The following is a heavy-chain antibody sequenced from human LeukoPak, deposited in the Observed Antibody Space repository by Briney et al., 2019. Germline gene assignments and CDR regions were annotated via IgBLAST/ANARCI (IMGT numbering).Heavy chain of an antibody. J-gene: IGHJ4*02. Sequence: SETLSLTCSVSGGSISSSSYYWGWIRQPPGKGLEWIGSIYYSGSTYYNPPLKSRVTISVDTSKSRFSLKLSSVTAADTAVYYCARGVDYYGVWGQGTLVTVSS. CDR2: IYYSGST. V-gene: IGHV4-39*01. CDR1: GGSISSSSYY. D-gene: IGHD3-10*01. CDR3: ARGVDYYGV.